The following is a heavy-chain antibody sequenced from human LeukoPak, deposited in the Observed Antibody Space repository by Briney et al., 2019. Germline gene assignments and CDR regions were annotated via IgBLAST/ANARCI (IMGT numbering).Heavy chain of an antibody. Sequence: GASVKVSCKASGGTFSSYAISWVRQAPGQGLEWMGGIIPIFGTANYAQKFQGRVTITADESTSTAYMELSSLRSEDTAVYYCARDMSVTPSALSDWGQGTLVIVSS. J-gene: IGHJ4*02. D-gene: IGHD1-14*01. CDR3: ARDMSVTPSALSD. V-gene: IGHV1-69*13. CDR1: GGTFSSYA. CDR2: IIPIFGTA.